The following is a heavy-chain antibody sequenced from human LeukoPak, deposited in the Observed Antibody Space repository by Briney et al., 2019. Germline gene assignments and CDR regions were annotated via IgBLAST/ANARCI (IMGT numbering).Heavy chain of an antibody. D-gene: IGHD3-3*01. Sequence: PSETLPLTCAVYGGSLSGYYWSWIRQAPGKGLEWIGEMNHSGSTNYSPSLKSRVTISVDMSKNQLSLKLNSVSAADTAVYYCARGQITILGVVTRNGLDPWGQGTLVAVSS. CDR3: ARGQITILGVVTRNGLDP. CDR2: MNHSGST. CDR1: GGSLSGYY. V-gene: IGHV4-34*01. J-gene: IGHJ5*02.